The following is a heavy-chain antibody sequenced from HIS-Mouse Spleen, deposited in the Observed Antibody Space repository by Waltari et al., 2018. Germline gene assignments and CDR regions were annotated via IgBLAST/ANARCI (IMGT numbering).Heavy chain of an antibody. Sequence: EVQLVESGGGLVKPGGSLSLSCPAYGFTFSRSSITWVRQAPGKGLEWVSSISSSSSYIYYADSVKGRFTISRDNAKNSLYLQMNSLRAEDTAVYYCARDPSGYDNHWGQGTLVTVSS. CDR2: ISSSSSYI. J-gene: IGHJ5*02. CDR1: GFTFSRSS. D-gene: IGHD5-12*01. V-gene: IGHV3-21*01. CDR3: ARDPSGYDNH.